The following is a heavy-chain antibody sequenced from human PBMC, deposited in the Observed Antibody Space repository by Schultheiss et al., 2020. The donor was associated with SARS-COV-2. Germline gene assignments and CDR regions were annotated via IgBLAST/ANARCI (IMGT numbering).Heavy chain of an antibody. CDR1: GFTFSGSA. V-gene: IGHV3-73*01. CDR2: IRSKANSYAT. CDR3: AREGVYYGDGNREEGYYYYGMDV. J-gene: IGHJ6*02. D-gene: IGHD4-17*01. Sequence: GESLKISCAASGFTFSGSAMHWVRQASGKGLEWVGRIRSKANSYATAYAASVKGRFTISRDDSKNTAYLQMNSLRAEDTAVYYCAREGVYYGDGNREEGYYYYGMDVWGQGTTVTVSS.